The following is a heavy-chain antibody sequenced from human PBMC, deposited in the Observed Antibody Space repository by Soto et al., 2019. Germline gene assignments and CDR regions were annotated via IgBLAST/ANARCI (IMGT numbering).Heavy chain of an antibody. CDR1: GGTFSSYA. V-gene: IGHV1-69*12. D-gene: IGHD6-13*01. CDR3: ARPAGSWYYYAMDV. J-gene: IGHJ6*02. CDR2: IIPLCGTA. Sequence: QVQLVQSGAEVKKPGSSVKVSCKASGGTFSSYAISWVRQAPGQGREWRGGIIPLCGTANYAQKFQGRVTITGDESTSTAYMEPGSLRPEDTAVYYCARPAGSWYYYAMDVWGRGTTVTVSS.